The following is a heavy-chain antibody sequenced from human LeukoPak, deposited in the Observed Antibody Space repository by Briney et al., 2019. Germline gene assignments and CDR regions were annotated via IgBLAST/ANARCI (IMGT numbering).Heavy chain of an antibody. CDR1: GFTFSSYA. D-gene: IGHD1-26*01. CDR2: ISGSGNNT. V-gene: IGHV3-23*01. Sequence: GGSLRLSCAASGFTFSSYAMSWVRQAPGKGLEWVSAISGSGNNTYYADSVKGRFTISRDNSKNTLYLQMNSLRAEDTAVYYCAKGDTTWELPHDYWGQGTLVTVSS. J-gene: IGHJ4*02. CDR3: AKGDTTWELPHDY.